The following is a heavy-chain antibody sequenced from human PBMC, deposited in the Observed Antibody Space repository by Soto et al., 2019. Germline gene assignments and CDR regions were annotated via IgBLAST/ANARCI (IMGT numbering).Heavy chain of an antibody. V-gene: IGHV4-61*01. CDR1: GGSVSSGSYY. D-gene: IGHD6-13*01. Sequence: QVQLQESGPGLVKPSETLSLTCTVSGGSVSSGSYYWSWIRQPPGKGLEWIGYIYYSGSTNYNPSLKSRVTISVATSKNQFSLKLSSVTAADTAVYYCARDIAAAVYFDYWGQGTLVTVSS. CDR2: IYYSGST. J-gene: IGHJ4*02. CDR3: ARDIAAAVYFDY.